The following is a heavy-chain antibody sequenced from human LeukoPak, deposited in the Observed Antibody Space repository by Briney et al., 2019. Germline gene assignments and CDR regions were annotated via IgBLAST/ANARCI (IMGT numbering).Heavy chain of an antibody. CDR1: GFTFSSYS. J-gene: IGHJ4*02. D-gene: IGHD2-2*02. CDR3: ARVNRACSSTSCYTGNYFEY. Sequence: PGGSLRLSCAASGFTFSSYSMNWVRQAPGKWLEWVSSISSSSSYIYYADSVKGRFTISRDNAKNSLYLQMNSLRAEDTAVYYCARVNRACSSTSCYTGNYFEYWGQGTLVSVSP. V-gene: IGHV3-21*01. CDR2: ISSSSSYI.